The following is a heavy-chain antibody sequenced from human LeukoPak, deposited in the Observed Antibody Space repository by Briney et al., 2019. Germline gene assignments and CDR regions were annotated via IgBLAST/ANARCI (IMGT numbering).Heavy chain of an antibody. CDR2: ISSSSSTI. J-gene: IGHJ4*02. CDR3: ARDSLGFDY. V-gene: IGHV3-48*01. Sequence: PGGSLRLSCAASGFTFSSYSMSWVRQAPGKGREWVSYISSSSSTIYYADSVKGRFTISRDNAKNSLYLQMNSLRAEDTAVYYCARDSLGFDYWGQGTLVTVSS. D-gene: IGHD1-7*01. CDR1: GFTFSSYS.